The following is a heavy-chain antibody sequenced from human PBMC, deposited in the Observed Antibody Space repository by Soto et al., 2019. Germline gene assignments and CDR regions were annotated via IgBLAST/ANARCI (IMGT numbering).Heavy chain of an antibody. Sequence: GGSLRLSXAASGFTCSSYDMSWVRQAPGKGLEWVSTILVGGSTHYPDSVKGRFTISRDNSKNTVFLQMNSLTAGDTALYYCAKATATGGGAFDICGQGTMVTVSS. CDR2: ILVGGST. D-gene: IGHD2-8*02. V-gene: IGHV3-23*01. J-gene: IGHJ3*02. CDR3: AKATATGGGAFDI. CDR1: GFTCSSYD.